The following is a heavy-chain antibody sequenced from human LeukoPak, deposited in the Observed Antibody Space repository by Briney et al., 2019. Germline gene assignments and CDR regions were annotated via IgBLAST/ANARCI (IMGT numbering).Heavy chain of an antibody. Sequence: SETLSLTCTVSGGSIGTYYWSWVRQSPGKGLEWIGYIYVTGNRYNPYLQSRVTISVDTSRNQFFLKMSPVTAADTAVYYCARHIGGGIEDMDVWGKGTKVTVSS. D-gene: IGHD3-16*02. J-gene: IGHJ6*03. CDR1: GGSIGTYY. CDR2: IYVTGN. V-gene: IGHV4-59*08. CDR3: ARHIGGGIEDMDV.